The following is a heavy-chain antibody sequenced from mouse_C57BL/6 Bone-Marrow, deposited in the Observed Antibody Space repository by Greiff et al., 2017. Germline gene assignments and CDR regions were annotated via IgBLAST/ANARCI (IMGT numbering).Heavy chain of an antibody. J-gene: IGHJ1*03. CDR2: IYPGSGST. D-gene: IGHD2-5*01. Sequence: VQLQQPGAELVKPGASVKMSCKASGYTFTSYWITWVKQRPGQGLEWIGDIYPGSGSTNYNEKFKSKATLTVDTSSSTAYMQLISLTSEDSAVYYCARPDYSNYWYFDVWGTGTTVTVSS. CDR1: GYTFTSYW. CDR3: ARPDYSNYWYFDV. V-gene: IGHV1-55*01.